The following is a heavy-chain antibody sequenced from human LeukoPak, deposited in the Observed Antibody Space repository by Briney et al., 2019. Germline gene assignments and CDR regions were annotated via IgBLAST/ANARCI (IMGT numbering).Heavy chain of an antibody. CDR1: GVTVSSNH. CDR2: IYSGGNT. CDR3: ARVDHYYDSSGYYGGFDH. J-gene: IGHJ4*02. D-gene: IGHD3-22*01. V-gene: IGHV3-66*01. Sequence: GGSLRLSCAVSGVTVSSNHMSWVRQAPGKGLEWVSVIYSGGNTNYADSVKGRFTISKDNSKNTVYLQMNSLRGEDTAMYYCARVDHYYDSSGYYGGFDHWGQGTLVTVSS.